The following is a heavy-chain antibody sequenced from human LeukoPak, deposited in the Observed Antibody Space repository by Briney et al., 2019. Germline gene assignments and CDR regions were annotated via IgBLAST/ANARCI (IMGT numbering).Heavy chain of an antibody. Sequence: PGGSLRLSCAASGFTLSNYGMSWVRQAPGKGLEWVSAISGSGGSTNYADSVKGRFTISRDNAKNSLYLQMNSLRAEDTAVYYCARGPSLRVNWFDPWGQGTLVTVSS. V-gene: IGHV3-23*01. CDR3: ARGPSLRVNWFDP. CDR2: ISGSGGST. J-gene: IGHJ5*02. CDR1: GFTLSNYG.